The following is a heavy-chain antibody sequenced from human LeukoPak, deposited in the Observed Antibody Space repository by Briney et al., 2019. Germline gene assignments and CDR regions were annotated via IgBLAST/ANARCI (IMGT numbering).Heavy chain of an antibody. D-gene: IGHD2-2*01. V-gene: IGHV4-59*01. J-gene: IGHJ4*02. CDR3: ARHAGQLPGRIDY. CDR2: IYYSGST. Sequence: SETLSLTCSVSGGSISRYYWSWIRQPPGKGLEWIGYIYYSGSTNYNPSLKSRVTISIDTSKNQFSLKLSSVTAADTAVYYCARHAGQLPGRIDYWGQGTLVTVPS. CDR1: GGSISRYY.